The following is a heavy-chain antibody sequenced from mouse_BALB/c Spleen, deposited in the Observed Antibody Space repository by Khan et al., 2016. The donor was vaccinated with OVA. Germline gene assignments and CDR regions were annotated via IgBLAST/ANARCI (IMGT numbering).Heavy chain of an antibody. V-gene: IGHV9-3-1*01. J-gene: IGHJ2*01. D-gene: IGHD2-1*01. CDR1: RYTFTDYG. CDR2: ISTYTGQP. Sequence: QIQLVQSGPELKKPGETVKISCKASRYTFTDYGMNWVKQAPGKGLKWMGWISTYTGQPTYADDFTGRFAFSLDTSATTVFLQINNLTHEYTAPYGCARSRGNYLLDHWGQGSTLTVSS. CDR3: ARSRGNYLLDH.